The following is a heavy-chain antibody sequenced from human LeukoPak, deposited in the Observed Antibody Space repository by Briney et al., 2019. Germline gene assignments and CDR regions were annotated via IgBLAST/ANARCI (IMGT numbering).Heavy chain of an antibody. J-gene: IGHJ6*02. CDR3: ARLYCGGDCPSLHYYGMDV. D-gene: IGHD2-21*02. Sequence: GGSLRLSCAASGFTFSDYYMSWVRQAPGKGLEWVSYISSSGSTIYYADSVKGRFTISRDNAKNSLYLQMNSLRAEDTAVYYCARLYCGGDCPSLHYYGMDVWGQGTTVTVSS. CDR2: ISSSGSTI. V-gene: IGHV3-11*01. CDR1: GFTFSDYY.